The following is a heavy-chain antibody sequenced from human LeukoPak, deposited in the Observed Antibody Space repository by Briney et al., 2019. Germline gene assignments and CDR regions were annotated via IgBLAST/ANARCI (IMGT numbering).Heavy chain of an antibody. CDR2: IYYSGST. D-gene: IGHD4-17*01. Sequence: SETLSLTCTVSGGSISSYYWSWIRQPPGKGLEWIGYIYYSGSTNYNPSLKSRVTISIDKSKIQFSLKLTSVTAADTAVYYCARDYGDYGGWFDPWGQGTLVIVSS. V-gene: IGHV4-59*12. CDR1: GGSISSYY. J-gene: IGHJ5*02. CDR3: ARDYGDYGGWFDP.